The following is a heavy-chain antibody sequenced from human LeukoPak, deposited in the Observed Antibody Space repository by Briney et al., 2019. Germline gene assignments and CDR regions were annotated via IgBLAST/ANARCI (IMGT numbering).Heavy chain of an antibody. J-gene: IGHJ4*02. V-gene: IGHV3-21*01. CDR3: ARTSGYGDYDLIREDYFDY. Sequence: AGGSLRLSCAASGFTFSSYSMNWVRQAPGKGLEWVSSISSSSSYIYYADSVKGRFTISRDNAKNSLYLQMNSLRAEDTAVYYCARTSGYGDYDLIREDYFDYWGQGTLVTVSS. CDR2: ISSSSSYI. D-gene: IGHD4-17*01. CDR1: GFTFSSYS.